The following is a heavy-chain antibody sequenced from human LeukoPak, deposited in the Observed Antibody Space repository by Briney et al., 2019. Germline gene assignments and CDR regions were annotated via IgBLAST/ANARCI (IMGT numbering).Heavy chain of an antibody. CDR1: GGSISSYY. CDR2: IYYSGST. V-gene: IGHV4-59*12. CDR3: ARAELFQNYYGSGSYNDAFDI. D-gene: IGHD3-10*01. J-gene: IGHJ3*02. Sequence: SETLSLTCTVSGGSISSYYWSWIRQPPGKGLEWIGYIYYSGSTNYNPSLKSRVTISVDTSKNQFSLKLSSVTAADTAVYYCARAELFQNYYGSGSYNDAFDIWGQGTMVTVSS.